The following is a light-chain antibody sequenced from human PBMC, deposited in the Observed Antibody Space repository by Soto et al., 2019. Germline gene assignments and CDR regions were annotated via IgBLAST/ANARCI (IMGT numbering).Light chain of an antibody. CDR3: QQYSLPPWA. CDR1: QSVLRSSNKKNY. Sequence: VVTQSPVSRAVSLGESATIKCKSSQSVLRSSNKKNYLAWYQQKPGQPPRLLIYWASTRESGVPDRFSGSGSGADFSLSISSLQAEDVAVYFCQQYSLPPWAFGQGTNVDI. V-gene: IGKV4-1*01. CDR2: WAS. J-gene: IGKJ1*01.